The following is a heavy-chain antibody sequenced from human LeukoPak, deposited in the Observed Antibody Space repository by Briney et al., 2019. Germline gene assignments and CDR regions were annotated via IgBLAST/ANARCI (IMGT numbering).Heavy chain of an antibody. CDR1: GFTFSNYA. D-gene: IGHD5-18*01. J-gene: IGHJ4*02. Sequence: GGSLRLSCAASGFTFSNYAMSWVRQAPGKGLEWVSVISGSGGSTNFADSVKGRFISSRDNSKNTLYLQMHSLRVEDTAVYYCAQGRLGYSYGAFDHWGQGTLVTVSS. V-gene: IGHV3-23*01. CDR2: ISGSGGST. CDR3: AQGRLGYSYGAFDH.